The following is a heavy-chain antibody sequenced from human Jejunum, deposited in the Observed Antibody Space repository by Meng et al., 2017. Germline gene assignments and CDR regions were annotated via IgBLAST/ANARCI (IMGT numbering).Heavy chain of an antibody. D-gene: IGHD5-18*01. J-gene: IGHJ4*02. V-gene: IGHV3-23*01. CDR3: AKDDGDGYTYGYFDY. CDR2: ISGGGGST. Sequence: GGSLRLSCAASGFTFSSYAMSWVRQAPGKGLEWVSAISGGGGSTYYADSVKGRFAISRDSSKNTLYLQMKSLRAEDTAVYYCAKDDGDGYTYGYFDYWGQGTLVTVSS. CDR1: GFTFSSYA.